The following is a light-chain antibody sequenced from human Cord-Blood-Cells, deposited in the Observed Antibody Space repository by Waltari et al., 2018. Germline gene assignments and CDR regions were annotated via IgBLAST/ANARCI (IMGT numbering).Light chain of an antibody. CDR3: QQYNNWPPFT. J-gene: IGKJ3*01. CDR1: QSVSSN. Sequence: EIVMTLSPATLSVSPGERATLSCRASQSVSSNLAWYQQKHGQAPRLLIYGASTRATGIPARFSGSGSGTEFTLTISSLQSEDFAVYYCQQYNNWPPFTFGPGTKVDIK. V-gene: IGKV3-15*01. CDR2: GAS.